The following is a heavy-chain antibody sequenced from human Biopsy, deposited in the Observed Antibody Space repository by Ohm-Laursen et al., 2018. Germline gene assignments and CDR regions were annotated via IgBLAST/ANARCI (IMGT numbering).Heavy chain of an antibody. Sequence: SQTLSLTCAVYGGSLSGYYWNWIRQSPGKGLEWIGEINHRGFTSNNPSLKSRVTISVDTSKNQFSLKLGSVTAAGTAVYYCAKNLAVSSYALDIWGQGTMVTVSS. D-gene: IGHD2/OR15-2a*01. CDR2: INHRGFT. CDR3: AKNLAVSSYALDI. V-gene: IGHV4-34*01. CDR1: GGSLSGYY. J-gene: IGHJ3*02.